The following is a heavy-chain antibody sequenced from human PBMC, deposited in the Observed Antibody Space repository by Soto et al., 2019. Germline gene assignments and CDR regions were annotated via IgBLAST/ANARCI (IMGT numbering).Heavy chain of an antibody. CDR3: ARAPDIVATIPSGYYYYGMDV. D-gene: IGHD5-12*01. CDR1: GYTFTSYA. V-gene: IGHV1-3*01. J-gene: IGHJ6*02. Sequence: ASVKVSCKASGYTFTSYAMHWVRQAPGQRLEWMGWINAGNGNTKYSQKFQGRVTITRDTSASTAYMELSSLRSEDTAVYYCARAPDIVATIPSGYYYYGMDVWGQGTTVTVSS. CDR2: INAGNGNT.